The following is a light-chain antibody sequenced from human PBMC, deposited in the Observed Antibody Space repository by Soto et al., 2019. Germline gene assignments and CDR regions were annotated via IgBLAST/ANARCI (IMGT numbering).Light chain of an antibody. CDR1: QSISSW. CDR2: DAS. V-gene: IGKV1-5*01. Sequence: DIQMTQSPSTLSASVGDRVTITCRDSQSISSWLAWYQQKPGKAPKLLIYDASSLESGVPSRFSGSGSGTEFTLTISSLQPDDFATYYCQQYNSYSRRTFGQGTKVDIK. CDR3: QQYNSYSRRT. J-gene: IGKJ1*01.